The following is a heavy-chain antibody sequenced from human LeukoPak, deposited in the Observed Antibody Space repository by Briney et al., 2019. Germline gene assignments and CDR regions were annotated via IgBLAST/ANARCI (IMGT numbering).Heavy chain of an antibody. CDR2: ISSSSSYI. V-gene: IGHV3-21*01. D-gene: IGHD2-2*01. CDR1: GFTFSSYS. J-gene: IGHJ4*02. CDR3: ASTYCSSTSCYYYFDY. Sequence: GGSLRLSCAASGFTFSSYSMNWVRQAPGKGLEWVSSISSSSSYIYYADSVKGRFTISRDNAKNSLYLQMNSLRAEDTAVYYCASTYCSSTSCYYYFDYGGQGTLVTVSS.